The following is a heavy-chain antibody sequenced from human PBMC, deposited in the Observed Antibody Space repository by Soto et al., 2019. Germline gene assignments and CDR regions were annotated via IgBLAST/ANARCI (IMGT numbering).Heavy chain of an antibody. V-gene: IGHV4-39*01. D-gene: IGHD3-10*01. CDR3: ARAGGTLLWFGELFLHWFDP. Sequence: QLQLQESGPGLVKPSETLSLTCTVSGGSISSSSYYWGWIRQPPGKGLEWIGSIYYSGSTYYNPSLQSRVTISVDTSKNQFSLKLSSVTAADTAVYYCARAGGTLLWFGELFLHWFDPWGQGTLVTVSS. CDR1: GGSISSSSYY. CDR2: IYYSGST. J-gene: IGHJ5*02.